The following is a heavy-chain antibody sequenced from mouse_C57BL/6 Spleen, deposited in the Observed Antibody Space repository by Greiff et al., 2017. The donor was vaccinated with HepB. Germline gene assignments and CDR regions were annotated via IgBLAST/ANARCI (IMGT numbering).Heavy chain of an antibody. CDR3: ARSNSNSLAY. J-gene: IGHJ3*01. CDR2: INPSSGYT. V-gene: IGHV1-7*01. Sequence: QVQLQQSGAELAKPGASVKLSCKASGYTFTSYWMHWVKQRPGQGLEWIGYINPSSGYTKYNQKFKDKATLTADQSSSTAYMQLSSLTYEDSAVYYCARSNSNSLAYWGQGTLVTVSA. CDR1: GYTFTSYW. D-gene: IGHD2-5*01.